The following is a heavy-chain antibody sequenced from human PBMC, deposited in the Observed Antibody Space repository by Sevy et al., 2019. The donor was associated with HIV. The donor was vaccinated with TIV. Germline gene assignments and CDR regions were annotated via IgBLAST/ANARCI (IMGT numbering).Heavy chain of an antibody. J-gene: IGHJ6*02. CDR2: IYPNSGGT. Sequence: ASVKVSCKASGYTFTDDYLHWVRQAPGQGLEWMGRIYPNSGGTNYAQKFQGRVTMTRDTSISTAYMELSRLRPDDTAVYFCARDAAGGTTNSGMGVWGQGTTVTVSS. D-gene: IGHD1-7*01. V-gene: IGHV1-2*06. CDR1: GYTFTDDY. CDR3: ARDAAGGTTNSGMGV.